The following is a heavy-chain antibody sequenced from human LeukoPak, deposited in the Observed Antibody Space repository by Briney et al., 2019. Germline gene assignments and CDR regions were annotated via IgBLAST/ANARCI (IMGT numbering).Heavy chain of an antibody. CDR2: ISYSGTT. D-gene: IGHD3-3*01. Sequence: PSETLSLTCTVSSASITSSPYFWGWIRQSPGKGLEWIGSISYSGTTYYNPSLKSRVTISVDTSKNQFSLKLSSVTAADTAVYYCARGPYYDFWSGYFPYYYMDVWGKGTTVTVSS. J-gene: IGHJ6*03. CDR3: ARGPYYDFWSGYFPYYYMDV. V-gene: IGHV4-39*07. CDR1: SASITSSPYF.